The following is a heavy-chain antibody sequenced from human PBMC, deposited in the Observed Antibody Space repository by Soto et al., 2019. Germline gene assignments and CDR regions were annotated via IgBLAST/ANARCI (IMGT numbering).Heavy chain of an antibody. CDR1: CGSISISNR. D-gene: IGHD3-3*01. V-gene: IGHV4-4*02. CDR2: VFHSGST. J-gene: IGHJ4*02. Sequence: SETLSLTCAVSCGSISISNRWSWVRQPPGKGLEWIGEVFHSGSTNYNPSLKSRLTISVDKSKNQFSLKLTSVTAADTAVYYCAALSYGSGFIDEWGQGTLVTVSS. CDR3: AALSYGSGFIDE.